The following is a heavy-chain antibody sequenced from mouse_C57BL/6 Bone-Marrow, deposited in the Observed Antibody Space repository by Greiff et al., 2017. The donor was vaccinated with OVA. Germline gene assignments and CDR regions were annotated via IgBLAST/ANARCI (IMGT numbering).Heavy chain of an antibody. CDR3: ARWGLRLGYYAMDD. CDR1: GYTFTSYW. CDR2: IDPSDSYT. J-gene: IGHJ4*01. V-gene: IGHV1-69*01. Sequence: QVQLQQPGAELVMPGASVKLSCKASGYTFTSYWMHWVKQRPGQGLEWIGEIDPSDSYTNYHQKFKGKSTLTVDKSSSTAYMQRSSLTSEDSAVDYCARWGLRLGYYAMDDWGQGTSVTVSS. D-gene: IGHD2-4*01.